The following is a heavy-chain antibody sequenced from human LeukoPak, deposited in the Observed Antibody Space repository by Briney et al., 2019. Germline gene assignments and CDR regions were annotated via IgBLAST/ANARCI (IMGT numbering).Heavy chain of an antibody. CDR1: GDSVSSTSAG. CDR3: ARGADWLDP. Sequence: SQTLSLTCAISGDSVSSTSAGWNWIRHSPSRGLEWLGRTYYRSTWSYGYASSVKSRITINPDTSKNRFSLQLNSVTPEDTAVYYCARGADWLDPWGQGIQVTVSS. CDR2: TYYRSTWSY. J-gene: IGHJ5*02. V-gene: IGHV6-1*01.